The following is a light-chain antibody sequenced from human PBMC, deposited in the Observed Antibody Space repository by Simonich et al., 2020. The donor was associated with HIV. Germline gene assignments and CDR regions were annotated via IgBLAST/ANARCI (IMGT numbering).Light chain of an antibody. Sequence: QSALTQPVSVSGSPGQSITISCTGTSSDVGYYNYVSWYQRHPDKAPKLIIYDVTKRPSGVSNRFSGSKSGNTASLTISGLQAEDEADYYCSSYTSSSTLVFGGGTKLTVL. CDR2: DVT. CDR1: SSDVGYYNY. V-gene: IGLV2-14*01. CDR3: SSYTSSSTLV. J-gene: IGLJ3*02.